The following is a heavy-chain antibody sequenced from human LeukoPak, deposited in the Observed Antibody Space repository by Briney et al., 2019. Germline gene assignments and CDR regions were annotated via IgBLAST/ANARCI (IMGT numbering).Heavy chain of an antibody. CDR1: GGSISSGGYS. CDR3: ARAGYCSSTSCYHGYWYFDL. J-gene: IGHJ2*01. D-gene: IGHD2-2*01. CDR2: IYHSGST. V-gene: IGHV4-30-2*01. Sequence: SQTLSLTCAVSGGSISSGGYSWSWIRQPPGKGLEWIGYIYHSGSTYYNPSLKSRVTISVDRSKNQFSLKLSSVTAADTAVYYCARAGYCSSTSCYHGYWYFDLWGRGTLVTVSS.